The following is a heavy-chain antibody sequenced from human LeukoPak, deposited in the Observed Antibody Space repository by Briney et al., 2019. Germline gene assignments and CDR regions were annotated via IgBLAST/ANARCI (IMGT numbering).Heavy chain of an antibody. J-gene: IGHJ4*02. V-gene: IGHV4-4*07. CDR1: GGSLSSYY. CDR2: IYTSGST. CDR3: ARDRLEYYFDY. D-gene: IGHD5-24*01. Sequence: SETLSLTRTVSGGSLSSYYWSWVSHPAGKGLEWIVRIYTSGSTNYNPSLKSRVTISVDRSNNPFSLKLSSVTAANTAVYYWARDRLEYYFDYWGQGTLVTVSS.